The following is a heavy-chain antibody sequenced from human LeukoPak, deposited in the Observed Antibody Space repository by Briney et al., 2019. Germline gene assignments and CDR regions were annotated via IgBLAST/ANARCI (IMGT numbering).Heavy chain of an antibody. CDR1: GFTFSSYG. D-gene: IGHD4-17*01. CDR3: AKDFFPMTTPEGSNY. V-gene: IGHV3-33*06. Sequence: GRSLRLSCAASGFTFSSYGMHWVRLAPGKGLEWVAVIWYDGSNKYYADSVKGRFTISRDNSKNTVYLQMNSLGAEDTAVYYCAKDFFPMTTPEGSNYWGQGTLVTVSS. CDR2: IWYDGSNK. J-gene: IGHJ4*02.